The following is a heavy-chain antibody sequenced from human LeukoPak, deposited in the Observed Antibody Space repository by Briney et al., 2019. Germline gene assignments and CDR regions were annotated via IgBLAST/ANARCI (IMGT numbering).Heavy chain of an antibody. CDR2: ISYDGSNK. D-gene: IGHD5-24*01. Sequence: PGRSLRLSCAASGFTFSSYCMHWVRQAPGKGLDWVAVISYDGSNKYHADSVKGRFTISRDNSKNTLYLQMNSLRAEDTAVYYCAKVEMDFTRYYGMDVWGQGTTVTVSS. V-gene: IGHV3-30*18. J-gene: IGHJ6*02. CDR1: GFTFSSYC. CDR3: AKVEMDFTRYYGMDV.